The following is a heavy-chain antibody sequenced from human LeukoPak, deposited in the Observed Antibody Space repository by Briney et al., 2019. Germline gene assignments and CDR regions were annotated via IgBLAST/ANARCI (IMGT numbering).Heavy chain of an antibody. V-gene: IGHV4-4*07. CDR2: IYTSGST. Sequence: SETLSLTCSVSGGSISSYYWSWIRQPAGKGLEWIGRIYTSGSTNYNPSLKSRVTMSVDTSKDQISLNLSSVTAADTAVYYCARESLGFRAFDICGQGTMITVSS. CDR3: ARESLGFRAFDI. CDR1: GGSISSYY. D-gene: IGHD3-16*01. J-gene: IGHJ3*02.